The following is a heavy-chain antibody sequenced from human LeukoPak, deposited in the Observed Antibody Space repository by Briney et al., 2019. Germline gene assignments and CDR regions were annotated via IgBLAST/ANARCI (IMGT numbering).Heavy chain of an antibody. Sequence: GGSLRLSCVASGSTFTSYWMHWVRQAPGKGLVWVSRINSDGSSTNYADSVKGRFTISIDNAKNTLYLQMNSLRAEDTAVYYCARAESTVTHFDYWGQGTLVTVSS. J-gene: IGHJ4*02. V-gene: IGHV3-74*01. CDR2: INSDGSST. CDR3: ARAESTVTHFDY. CDR1: GSTFTSYW. D-gene: IGHD4-17*01.